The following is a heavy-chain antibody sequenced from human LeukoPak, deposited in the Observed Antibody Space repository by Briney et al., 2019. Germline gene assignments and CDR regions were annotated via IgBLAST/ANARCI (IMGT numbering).Heavy chain of an antibody. CDR3: ARTSRTYYYDSSGYYPYVY. J-gene: IGHJ4*02. Sequence: TSETLSLTCAVYGGSFSGYYWSWIRQPPGKGLEWIGEINHSGSTNYNPSLKSRVTISVDTSKNQFSLKLSSVTAADTAVYYCARTSRTYYYDSSGYYPYVYWGQGTLVTVSS. CDR2: INHSGST. D-gene: IGHD3-22*01. CDR1: GGSFSGYY. V-gene: IGHV4-34*01.